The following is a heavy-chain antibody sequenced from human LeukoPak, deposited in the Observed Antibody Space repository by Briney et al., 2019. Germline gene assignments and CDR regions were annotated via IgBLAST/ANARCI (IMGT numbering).Heavy chain of an antibody. CDR3: ARGLRRYYCDSSGYCYFDY. J-gene: IGHJ4*02. CDR1: GFTFSSYS. CDR2: ISSSSSTI. D-gene: IGHD3-22*01. V-gene: IGHV3-48*01. Sequence: PGGSLRLSCAASGFTFSSYSMNWVRHAPGKGLEWVSYISSSSSTIYYADSVKGRFTISRDNAKNSLYLQMNSLRAEDTAGYYYARGLRRYYCDSSGYCYFDYWGQGTLVTVSS.